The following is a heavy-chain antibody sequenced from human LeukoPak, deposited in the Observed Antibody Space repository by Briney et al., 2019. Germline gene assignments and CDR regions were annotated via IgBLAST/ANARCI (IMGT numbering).Heavy chain of an antibody. Sequence: GASVKVSCKASGYTFTSYYMHWVRQAPGQGLEWMGIINPSGGSTSYAQKFQGRVTMTRDTSTSTVYMELSSLRSEDTAVYYCARVLSYYDSSGYSSDYYYYGMDVWGQGTTVTVSS. D-gene: IGHD3-22*01. CDR3: ARVLSYYDSSGYSSDYYYYGMDV. V-gene: IGHV1-46*01. CDR1: GYTFTSYY. J-gene: IGHJ6*02. CDR2: INPSGGST.